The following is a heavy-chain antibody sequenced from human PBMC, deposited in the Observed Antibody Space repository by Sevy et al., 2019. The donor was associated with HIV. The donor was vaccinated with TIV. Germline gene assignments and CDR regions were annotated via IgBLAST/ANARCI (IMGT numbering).Heavy chain of an antibody. J-gene: IGHJ6*02. Sequence: GGYLRLSCVASGFTFSNYAMTWVRQTPGKGLEWVSGIGHNGDNTHHAGSVKGRFSISRDNSKNTLDLQMNSLRAEDTAVYYCAKCVRLGGAIYYGMDVWGQGTSVIVSS. CDR1: GFTFSNYA. CDR3: AKCVRLGGAIYYGMDV. D-gene: IGHD1-26*01. V-gene: IGHV3-23*01. CDR2: IGHNGDNT.